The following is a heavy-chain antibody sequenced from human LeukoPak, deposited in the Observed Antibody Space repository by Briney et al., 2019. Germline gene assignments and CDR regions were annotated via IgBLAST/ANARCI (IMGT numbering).Heavy chain of an antibody. CDR1: GYTFTSYD. D-gene: IGHD2-21*02. CDR2: MNPNSGNT. V-gene: IGHV1-8*01. CDR3: ARGLREYCGGDCYSSWFDP. Sequence: GASVKVSCKASGYTFTSYDINWVRQATGQGLGWMGWMNPNSGNTGYAQKFQGRVTMTRNTSISTAYMELSSLRSEDTAVYYCARGLREYCGGDCYSSWFDPWGQGTLVTVSS. J-gene: IGHJ5*02.